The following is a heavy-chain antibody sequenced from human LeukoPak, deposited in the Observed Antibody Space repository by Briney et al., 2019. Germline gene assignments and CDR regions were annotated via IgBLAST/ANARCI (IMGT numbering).Heavy chain of an antibody. V-gene: IGHV1-2*02. CDR3: ASRRGGEKVVTPWDAFDI. CDR2: INPNSGGT. Sequence: GASLKVSCKASGYTFTGYYMHWVRQAPGQGLEWMGWINPNSGGTNYAQKFQGRVTMTRDMSTSTVYMELSSLRSEDTAVYYCASRRGGEKVVTPWDAFDIWGQGTMVTVSS. D-gene: IGHD4-23*01. CDR1: GYTFTGYY. J-gene: IGHJ3*02.